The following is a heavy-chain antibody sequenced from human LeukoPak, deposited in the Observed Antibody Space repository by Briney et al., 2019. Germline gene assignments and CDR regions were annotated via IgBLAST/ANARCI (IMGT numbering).Heavy chain of an antibody. D-gene: IGHD3-3*01. CDR2: ISGSGGST. CDR1: GFTFSSYA. J-gene: IGHJ4*02. CDR3: AKVTPADYDFWSGYLYYFDY. Sequence: PGGSLRLSCAASGFTFSSYAMSWVRQAPGKGLEWVSAISGSGGSTYYADSVKGRFTISRDNSKNTLYLQMNSLRAEDTAVYYCAKVTPADYDFWSGYLYYFDYWGQGTLATVSS. V-gene: IGHV3-23*01.